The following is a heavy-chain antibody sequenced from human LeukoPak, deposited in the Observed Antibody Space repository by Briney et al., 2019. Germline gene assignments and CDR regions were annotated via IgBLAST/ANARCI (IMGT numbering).Heavy chain of an antibody. V-gene: IGHV3-23*01. Sequence: GGSLRLSCAASGLTFSNYPMIWARQPPGRGLEWVSSISASGGDTYYLDSVTGRFTISRDNSKNTLYLQMNSLKAEDTAIYYCTKDPHAVATPRVYWGQGILVTVSS. CDR3: TKDPHAVATPRVY. J-gene: IGHJ4*02. CDR2: ISASGGDT. D-gene: IGHD2-21*02. CDR1: GLTFSNYP.